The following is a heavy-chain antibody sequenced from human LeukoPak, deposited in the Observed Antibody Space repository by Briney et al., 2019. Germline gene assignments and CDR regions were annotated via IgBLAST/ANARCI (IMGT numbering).Heavy chain of an antibody. CDR3: ARRGYSYGQAYYYYYMDV. Sequence: PGGSLRLSCAASGFTFSSYGMHWVRQAPGKGLEWVANIKQDGSEKYYVDSVKGRFTISRDNAKNSLYLQMNSLRAEDTAVYYCARRGYSYGQAYYYYYMDVWGKGTTVTVSS. D-gene: IGHD5-18*01. V-gene: IGHV3-7*01. CDR1: GFTFSSYG. J-gene: IGHJ6*03. CDR2: IKQDGSEK.